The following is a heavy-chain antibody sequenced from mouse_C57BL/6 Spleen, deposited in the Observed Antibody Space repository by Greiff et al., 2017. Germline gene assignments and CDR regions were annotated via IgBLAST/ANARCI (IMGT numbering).Heavy chain of an antibody. Sequence: EVQRVESGGGLVQPGGSLSLSCAASGFTFTDYYMSWVRQPPGKALEWLGFIRNKANGYTTEYSASVKGRFTISRDNSQSILYLQMNALRAEDSATYYCARSLYYSNYEGFAYWGQGTLVTVSA. CDR3: ARSLYYSNYEGFAY. V-gene: IGHV7-3*01. CDR2: IRNKANGYTT. J-gene: IGHJ3*01. D-gene: IGHD2-5*01. CDR1: GFTFTDYY.